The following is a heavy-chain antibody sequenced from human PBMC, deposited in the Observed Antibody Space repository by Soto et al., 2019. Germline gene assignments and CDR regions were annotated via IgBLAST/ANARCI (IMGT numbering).Heavy chain of an antibody. Sequence: QVQLQQWGAGLLKPSETLSLTCAVYGGSFSGCYWSWIRQPQGKGLEWIGEINHSGSTNYNPSLKSRVNISVDTSKNQLSLKLSSVTAADTAVYYCARLSLQRGQGTLVTVSS. V-gene: IGHV4-34*01. J-gene: IGHJ4*02. CDR2: INHSGST. CDR1: GGSFSGCY. D-gene: IGHD5-18*01. CDR3: ARLSLQ.